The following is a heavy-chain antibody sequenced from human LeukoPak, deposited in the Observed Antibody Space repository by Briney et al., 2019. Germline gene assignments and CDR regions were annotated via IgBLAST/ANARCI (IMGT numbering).Heavy chain of an antibody. D-gene: IGHD3-22*01. Sequence: AETLSLTCNVPGGFVSTYYWSWIRQSPGKGLEWIGYKYYSGNTNYSPSLQSRVTISVDTSTNQVFLQLTSVTAAETAVYYCARGVHYYDSSGYNHDAFDIRGQGTMVTVPS. V-gene: IGHV4-59*02. CDR1: GGFVSTYY. CDR2: KYYSGNT. CDR3: ARGVHYYDSSGYNHDAFDI. J-gene: IGHJ3*02.